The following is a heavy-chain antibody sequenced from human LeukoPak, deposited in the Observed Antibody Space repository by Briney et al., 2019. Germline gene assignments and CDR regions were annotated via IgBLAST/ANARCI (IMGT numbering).Heavy chain of an antibody. CDR2: INPIVVSP. Sequence: ASLKDSSKAPGYTSTSTIMHWGRQTLGQGLGWRGKINPIVVSPGSAQKFQGRVTMTRDTSTSTVYMELSSLRSEDTAVYYCARDADTRGYCSSTSCYAGYYYYMDVWGKGTTVTVSS. V-gene: IGHV1-46*01. CDR3: ARDADTRGYCSSTSCYAGYYYYMDV. J-gene: IGHJ6*03. CDR1: GYTSTSTI. D-gene: IGHD2-2*01.